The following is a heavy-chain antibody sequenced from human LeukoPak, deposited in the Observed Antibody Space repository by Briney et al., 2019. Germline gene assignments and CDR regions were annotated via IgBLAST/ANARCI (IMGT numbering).Heavy chain of an antibody. CDR1: GFTFSSYD. J-gene: IGHJ3*02. V-gene: IGHV3-13*05. CDR2: IGTAGDP. D-gene: IGHD1-26*01. CDR3: ARAGIVGATGAFDI. Sequence: GGSLRLSCAASGFTFSSYDMHWVRQATGKGLEWASAIGTAGDPYYPGSVKGRFTISRENAKNSLYLQMNSLRAGDTAVYYCARAGIVGATGAFDIWGQGTMVTVSS.